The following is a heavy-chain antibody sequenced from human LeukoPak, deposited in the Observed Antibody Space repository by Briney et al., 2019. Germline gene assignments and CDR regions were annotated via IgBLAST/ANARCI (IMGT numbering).Heavy chain of an antibody. CDR2: IYHSGNT. CDR1: GDPITSNSNYK. D-gene: IGHD3-22*01. V-gene: IGHV4-61*01. Sequence: SETLSLTCTVSGDPITSNSNYKWSWIRQPPGKGLEWIGYIYHSGNTNYNLSLKSRVTISVDTSKNQFSLKLTSVTAADTAVYYCAREYSSFDYWGQGTQVTVSS. CDR3: AREYSSFDY. J-gene: IGHJ4*02.